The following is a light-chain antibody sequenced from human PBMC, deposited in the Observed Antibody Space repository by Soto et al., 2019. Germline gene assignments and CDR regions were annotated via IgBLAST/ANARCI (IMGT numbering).Light chain of an antibody. J-gene: IGKJ3*01. CDR3: QQFGSSPLFT. V-gene: IGKV3-20*01. CDR2: GAS. CDR1: QSVSSSY. Sequence: EIVLTQSPGTLSLCPGERATLSCRASQSVSSSYLAWCQQKPGQAPRLLIYGASSRATGIPDRFSGSGSGTDFILTISRLEPEDFAVYYCQQFGSSPLFTFGPGTKVDVK.